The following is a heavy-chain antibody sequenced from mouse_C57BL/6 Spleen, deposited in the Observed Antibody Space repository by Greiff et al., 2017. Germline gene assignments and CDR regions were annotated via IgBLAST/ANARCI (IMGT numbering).Heavy chain of an antibody. CDR1: GFTFSDYY. J-gene: IGHJ4*01. Sequence: EVQLVESEGGLVQPGSSMKLSCTASGFTFSDYYMAWVRQVPEKGLEWVANINYDGSSTYYLDSLKSRFIISRDNAKNMLYLQMSSLKSEDTATYYCARDGNYAMDYWGQGTSVTVSS. V-gene: IGHV5-16*01. CDR2: INYDGSST. D-gene: IGHD1-1*02. CDR3: ARDGNYAMDY.